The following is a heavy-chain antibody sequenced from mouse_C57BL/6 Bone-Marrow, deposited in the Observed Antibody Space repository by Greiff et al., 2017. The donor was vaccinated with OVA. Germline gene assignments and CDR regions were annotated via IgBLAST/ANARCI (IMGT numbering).Heavy chain of an antibody. Sequence: VQRVESGPELVKPGASVKISCKASGYAFSSSWMNWVKQRPGKGLEWIGRIYPGDGDTNYNGKFKGKATLTADKSSSTAYMQLSSLTSEDSAVYFCAPLLRLDVYAMDYWGQGTSVTVSS. CDR1: GYAFSSSW. J-gene: IGHJ4*01. V-gene: IGHV1-82*01. CDR3: APLLRLDVYAMDY. D-gene: IGHD1-1*01. CDR2: IYPGDGDT.